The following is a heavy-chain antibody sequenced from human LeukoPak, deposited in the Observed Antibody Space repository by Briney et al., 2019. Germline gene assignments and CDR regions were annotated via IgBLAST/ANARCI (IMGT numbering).Heavy chain of an antibody. J-gene: IGHJ4*02. Sequence: SGGSLRLSCAASGFTFSSYWMHWVRQAPGKGLVWVSRINSDGSSTSYADSVKGRFTISRDNSKNTLYLQMNSLRTEDTAVYYCAKDFSLYYYDSSGYGSTLNYWGQGTLVTVSS. D-gene: IGHD3-22*01. CDR1: GFTFSSYW. CDR2: INSDGSST. CDR3: AKDFSLYYYDSSGYGSTLNY. V-gene: IGHV3-74*01.